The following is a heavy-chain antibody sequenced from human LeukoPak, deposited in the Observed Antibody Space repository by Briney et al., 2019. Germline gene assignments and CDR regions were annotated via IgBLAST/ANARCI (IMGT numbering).Heavy chain of an antibody. CDR2: ISSSSSYT. V-gene: IGHV3-11*03. CDR1: GFTVSSNY. D-gene: IGHD4-17*01. J-gene: IGHJ4*02. Sequence: PGGSLRLSCAASGFTVSSNYMSWVRQAPGKGLEWVSDISSSSSYTNYADSVKGRFTISRDNAKNSLYLQMNSLRAEDTAVYYCVRGGRVTTVINYWGQGTLVTVSS. CDR3: VRGGRVTTVINY.